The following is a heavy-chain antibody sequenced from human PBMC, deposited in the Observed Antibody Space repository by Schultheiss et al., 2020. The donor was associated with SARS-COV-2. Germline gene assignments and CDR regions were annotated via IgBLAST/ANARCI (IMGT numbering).Heavy chain of an antibody. CDR1: GFTFSTYT. J-gene: IGHJ5*02. D-gene: IGHD5-24*01. V-gene: IGHV3-53*01. CDR3: ARGRRDGYNYNWFDP. Sequence: GESLKISCAASGFTFSTYTMNWVRQAPGKGLEWVSVIYSGGSTYYADSVKGRFTISRDNSKNTLYLQMNSLRAEDTAVYYCARGRRDGYNYNWFDPWGQGTLVTVSS. CDR2: IYSGGST.